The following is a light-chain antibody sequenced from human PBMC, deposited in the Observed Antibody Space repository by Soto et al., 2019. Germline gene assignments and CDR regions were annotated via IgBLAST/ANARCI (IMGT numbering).Light chain of an antibody. J-gene: IGKJ5*01. CDR1: QTISSW. V-gene: IGKV1-33*01. CDR2: DAS. Sequence: IQMAQSPCTLSGSVGDRLTITWRASQTISSWLAWYQQKPGKAPKLLIYDASNLETGVPSRFSESGSGTDFTFTISSLQPEDIATYYCQQYDNLPINFGQGTQLEIK. CDR3: QQYDNLPIN.